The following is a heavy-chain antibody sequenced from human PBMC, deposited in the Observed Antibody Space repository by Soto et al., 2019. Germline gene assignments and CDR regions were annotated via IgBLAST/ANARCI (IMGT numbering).Heavy chain of an antibody. CDR1: GYTFTSYD. J-gene: IGHJ1*01. Sequence: ASVKVSCKASGYTFTSYDISWVRQATGQGLEWMGWMNPNNGNTDYAPKFQGRVTMTMNTSIGTAYMELSSLRSEDTAVYYCARSPRNYYALGSYSYFRHWGQGALVTVSS. CDR2: MNPNNGNT. CDR3: ARSPRNYYALGSYSYFRH. V-gene: IGHV1-8*01. D-gene: IGHD3-10*01.